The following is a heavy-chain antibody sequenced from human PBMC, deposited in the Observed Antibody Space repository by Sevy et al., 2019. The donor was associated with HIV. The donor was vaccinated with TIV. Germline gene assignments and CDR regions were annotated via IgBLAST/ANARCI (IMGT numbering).Heavy chain of an antibody. CDR2: IFSDGTTK. J-gene: IGHJ4*02. V-gene: IGHV3-30*12. CDR3: ARESGSDWYLDS. D-gene: IGHD2-21*02. Sequence: GGSLRLSCTVSGFIFNNKGMHWVRQAPGRGLEWVAAIFSDGTTKYYGDSVKGRLTISRDNSKNALLLQVNSLRVDDTALYYCARESGSDWYLDSWGQGTLVTVSS. CDR1: GFIFNNKG.